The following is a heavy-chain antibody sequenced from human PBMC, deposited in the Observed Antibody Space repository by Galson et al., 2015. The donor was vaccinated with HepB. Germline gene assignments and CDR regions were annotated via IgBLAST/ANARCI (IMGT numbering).Heavy chain of an antibody. CDR1: GYSFSTYW. Sequence: QSGAEVKKPGESLKISCKASGYSFSTYWIGWARLQPGKGLEWVGIIFPDDSDTKYSPTFEGQVTISTDESISTAYVQWRSLKASDTAIYYCARSRKDSRCFDYWGQGALVAVCS. D-gene: IGHD3/OR15-3a*01. V-gene: IGHV5-51*03. CDR3: ARSRKDSRCFDY. CDR2: IFPDDSDT. J-gene: IGHJ4*02.